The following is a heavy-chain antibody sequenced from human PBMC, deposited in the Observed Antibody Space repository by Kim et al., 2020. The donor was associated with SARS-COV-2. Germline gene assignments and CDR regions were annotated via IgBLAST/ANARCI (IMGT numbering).Heavy chain of an antibody. J-gene: IGHJ5*02. Sequence: QKFQGRVTMTEDTSTDTAYMELSSLRSEDTAVYYCATGGSSSSWLNWFDPWGQGTLVTVSS. V-gene: IGHV1-24*01. D-gene: IGHD6-13*01. CDR3: ATGGSSSSWLNWFDP.